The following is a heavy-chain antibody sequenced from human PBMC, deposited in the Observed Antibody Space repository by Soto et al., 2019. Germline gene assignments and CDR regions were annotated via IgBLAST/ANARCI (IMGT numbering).Heavy chain of an antibody. CDR3: AKVGVEYNWNFYAWGYYYYGMDV. CDR1: GFTFSSYG. CDR2: ISYDGSNK. Sequence: GGSLRLSCAASGFTFSSYGMHWVRQAPGKGLEWVAVISYDGSNKYYADSVKGRFTISRDNSKNTLYLQMNSLRAEDTAVYYCAKVGVEYNWNFYAWGYYYYGMDVWGQGTTVTVSS. D-gene: IGHD1-7*01. V-gene: IGHV3-30*18. J-gene: IGHJ6*02.